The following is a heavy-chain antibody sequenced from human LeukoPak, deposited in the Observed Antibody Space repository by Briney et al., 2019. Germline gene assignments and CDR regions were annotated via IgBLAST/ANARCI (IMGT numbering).Heavy chain of an antibody. Sequence: GGSLRLSCAASGFTFSSYAMPWVRQAPGKGLEYVSAISSNGGSAYYANSVKGRFTISRDNSKNTLYLQMNSLRAEDTAVYYCAKDSGSVLRFLEWLLSDFDYWGQGTLVTVSS. CDR2: ISSNGGSA. D-gene: IGHD3-3*01. V-gene: IGHV3-64*01. CDR1: GFTFSSYA. CDR3: AKDSGSVLRFLEWLLSDFDY. J-gene: IGHJ4*02.